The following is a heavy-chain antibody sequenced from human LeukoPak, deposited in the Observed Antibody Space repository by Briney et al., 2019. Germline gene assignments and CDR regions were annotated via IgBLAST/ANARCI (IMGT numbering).Heavy chain of an antibody. J-gene: IGHJ6*03. D-gene: IGHD6-13*01. CDR3: ARVRQQLVRLLGMDTTYYYYYYMDV. CDR2: IKQDGSEK. V-gene: IGHV3-7*01. CDR1: GFTFSSYW. Sequence: AGGSLRLSCAASGFTFSSYWMSWVRQAPGKGLEWVANIKQDGSEKYYVDSVKGRFTISRDNAKNSLYLQMNSLRAEDTAVYYCARVRQQLVRLLGMDTTYYYYYYMDVWGKGTTVTVSS.